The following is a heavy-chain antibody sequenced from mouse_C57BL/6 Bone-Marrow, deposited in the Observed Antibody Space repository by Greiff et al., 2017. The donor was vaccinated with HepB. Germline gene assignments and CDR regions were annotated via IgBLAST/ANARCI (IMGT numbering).Heavy chain of an antibody. CDR1: GFSLTSYG. CDR3: ASPLITTVVATPY. V-gene: IGHV2-2*01. Sequence: VQLKQSGPGLVQPSQRLSITCTASGFSLTSYGVHWVRQSPGKGLEWLGVIWSGGSTDYNAAFRSSLTISKDNSTIQVFFKMNSLQADDTAIYYCASPLITTVVATPYWGQGTLVTVSA. D-gene: IGHD1-1*01. CDR2: IWSGGST. J-gene: IGHJ3*01.